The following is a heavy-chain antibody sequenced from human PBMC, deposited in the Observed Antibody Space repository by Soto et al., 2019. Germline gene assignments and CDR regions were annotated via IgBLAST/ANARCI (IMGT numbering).Heavy chain of an antibody. J-gene: IGHJ6*02. CDR1: GGSISSYY. D-gene: IGHD2-2*01. V-gene: IGHV4-59*01. CDR3: ARTTWGYCSSTSGYSPLGYYYYYGMDV. CDR2: IYYSGST. Sequence: PSDTLSLICTVSGGSISSYYWSWIRQPPGKGLEWIGYIYYSGSTNYNPSLKSLVTISVDTSKNQFSLKLSSVTAADTAVYYCARTTWGYCSSTSGYSPLGYYYYYGMDVWGQGSTVTVS.